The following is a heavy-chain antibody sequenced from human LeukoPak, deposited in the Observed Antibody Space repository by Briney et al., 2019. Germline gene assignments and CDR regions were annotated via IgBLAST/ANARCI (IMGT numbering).Heavy chain of an antibody. CDR3: ARDQRLVTDDDAFDI. V-gene: IGHV3-30-3*01. CDR2: ISYDGSNK. D-gene: IGHD3-9*01. Sequence: PGGSLRLSCATSGFTFSSYAMHWVRQAPGKGLEWVAVISYDGSNKYYADSVKGRFTISRDNSKNTLYLQMNSQRAEDTAVYYCARDQRLVTDDDAFDIWGQGTMVTVSS. J-gene: IGHJ3*02. CDR1: GFTFSSYA.